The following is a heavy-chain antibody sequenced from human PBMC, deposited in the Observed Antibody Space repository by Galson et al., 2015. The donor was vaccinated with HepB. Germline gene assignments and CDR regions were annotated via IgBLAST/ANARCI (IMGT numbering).Heavy chain of an antibody. J-gene: IGHJ6*03. Sequence: SLRLSCAASGFTFSSYAMSWVRQAPGKGLEWVSAISGPGGTTYYADFVKGRFTMSRDNSKNTLYLQMNSLRAEDTAVYYCAKGGLGVLWFGELRDYYYMDVWGKGTTVTVSS. CDR2: ISGPGGTT. CDR3: AKGGLGVLWFGELRDYYYMDV. D-gene: IGHD3-10*01. CDR1: GFTFSSYA. V-gene: IGHV3-23*01.